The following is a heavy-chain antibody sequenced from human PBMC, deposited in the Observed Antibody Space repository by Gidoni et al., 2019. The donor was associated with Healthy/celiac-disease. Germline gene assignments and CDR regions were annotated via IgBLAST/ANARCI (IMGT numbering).Heavy chain of an antibody. D-gene: IGHD4-17*01. V-gene: IGHV3-53*02. Sequence: VQLVETGGGLIQPGGSLRLSCAASGFTVSRNYMSWVRQAPGKGLEWVSVIYSGGSTYYADSVKGRFTISRDNSKNTLYLQMNSLRAEDTAVYYCARAPYGDYFDYWGQGTLVTVSS. J-gene: IGHJ4*02. CDR1: GFTVSRNY. CDR3: ARAPYGDYFDY. CDR2: IYSGGST.